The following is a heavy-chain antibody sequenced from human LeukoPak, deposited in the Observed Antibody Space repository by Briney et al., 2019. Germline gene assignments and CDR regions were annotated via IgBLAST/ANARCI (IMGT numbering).Heavy chain of an antibody. D-gene: IGHD6-13*01. V-gene: IGHV3-21*04. CDR3: ARVCYSSWYTGVGWFDP. J-gene: IGHJ5*02. Sequence: PGGSLRLSCAASGFTFSSYSMNWVRQAPGKGLEWVSSISSSSNYIYYADSVKGRFTISRDNAKNSLYLQMNSLRAEDTALYYCARVCYSSWYTGVGWFDPWGQGTLVTVSS. CDR2: ISSSSNYI. CDR1: GFTFSSYS.